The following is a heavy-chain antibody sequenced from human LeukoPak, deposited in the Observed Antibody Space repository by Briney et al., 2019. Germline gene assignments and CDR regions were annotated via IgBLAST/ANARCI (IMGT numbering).Heavy chain of an antibody. D-gene: IGHD4-11*01. CDR2: IWSDGTNQ. CDR3: ARDAQRGFDYSNSLEY. J-gene: IGHJ4*02. Sequence: GGSLRLSCAAAGFTFNQYGMHSVRQAPGKGLEWVAVIWSDGTNQYYAGSVKGRFTISRDDSGNTVYLQMNSLRPEDTGVYYCARDAQRGFDYSNSLEYWGQGTPVTVST. CDR1: GFTFNQYG. V-gene: IGHV3-33*01.